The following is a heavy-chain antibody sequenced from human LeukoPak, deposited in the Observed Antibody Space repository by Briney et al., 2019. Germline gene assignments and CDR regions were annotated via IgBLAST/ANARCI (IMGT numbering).Heavy chain of an antibody. V-gene: IGHV3-7*01. J-gene: IGHJ4*02. D-gene: IGHD1-26*01. Sequence: GGSLRLSCAASGFTFSSYWMSWVRQAPGKGLEWVANIKQDGNDKYYVDSMDGRFTISRDNAKNSLYLQMNNLRAEDTAVYYCARDLFSTAGAFEYWGQGTLVTVSS. CDR3: ARDLFSTAGAFEY. CDR1: GFTFSSYW. CDR2: IKQDGNDK.